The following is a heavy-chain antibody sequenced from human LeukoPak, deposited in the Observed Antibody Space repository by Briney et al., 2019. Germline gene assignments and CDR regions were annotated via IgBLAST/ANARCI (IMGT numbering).Heavy chain of an antibody. V-gene: IGHV5-51*01. D-gene: IGHD5-18*01. CDR1: GYTFSSYW. Sequence: GESLKISCKGSGYTFSSYWIGWVRQMPGKGLEWMGIIYPDDSDTRYSPSFQGQVTISADKSISTAYLQWSSLKASDTAMYYCARHREDSYEFDYWGQGTLVTVSS. CDR2: IYPDDSDT. J-gene: IGHJ4*02. CDR3: ARHREDSYEFDY.